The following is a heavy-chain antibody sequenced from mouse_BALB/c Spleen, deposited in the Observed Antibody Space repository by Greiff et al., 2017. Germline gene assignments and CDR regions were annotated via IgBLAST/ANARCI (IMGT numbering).Heavy chain of an antibody. CDR3: ATSTMITTGFAY. V-gene: IGHV3-2*02. CDR1: GYSITSDYA. J-gene: IGHJ3*01. D-gene: IGHD2-4*01. CDR2: ISYSGST. Sequence: DVKLQESGPGLVKPSQSLSLTCTVTGYSITSDYAWNWIRQFPGNKLEWMGYISYSGSTSYNPSLKSRISITRDTSKNQFFLQLNSVTTEDTATYYCATSTMITTGFAYWGQGTLVTVSA.